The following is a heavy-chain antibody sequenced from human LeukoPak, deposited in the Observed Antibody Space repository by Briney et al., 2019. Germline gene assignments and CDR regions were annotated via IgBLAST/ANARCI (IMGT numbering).Heavy chain of an antibody. V-gene: IGHV3-74*01. CDR1: GFTFGDYA. CDR2: INSDGSST. J-gene: IGHJ4*02. D-gene: IGHD1/OR15-1a*01. Sequence: GGSLRLSCAPSGFTFGDYAMTWVRQAPGKGLVWVSRINSDGSSTSYADSVKGRFTTSRDNAKNTLYLQMSSLRAEDTAVYYCAIEQGYWGQGTLVTVSS. CDR3: AIEQGY.